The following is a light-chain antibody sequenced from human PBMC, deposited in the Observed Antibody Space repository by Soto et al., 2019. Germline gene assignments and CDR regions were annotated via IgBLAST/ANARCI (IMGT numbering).Light chain of an antibody. CDR3: MQVLQTPPP. CDR2: LGS. CDR1: QSLLQSNGNNQ. V-gene: IGKV2-28*01. Sequence: EIVMTQSPLSLPVTPGAPASISCRSSQSLLQSNGNNQLGWDLQKPGQSPQLLMYLGSSRASGVPDRFSGSGAGTDCTLEIRRVEPEAVGVYYCMQVLQTPPPFGGGTKVELK. J-gene: IGKJ4*01.